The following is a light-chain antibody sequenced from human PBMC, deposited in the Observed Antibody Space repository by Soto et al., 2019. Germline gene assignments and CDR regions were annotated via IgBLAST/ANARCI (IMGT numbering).Light chain of an antibody. CDR1: SSDVGAYNF. CDR3: SSYTTTSTYV. V-gene: IGLV2-14*03. Sequence: ALTQPASVSGSPGQSIAISCTGTSSDVGAYNFVSWYQQLPGKAPQLIIFDVSDRPSGVSNRFSGSKSGNTASLTISGLQAEDEADYYCSSYTTTSTYVFGTGTKLTVL. CDR2: DVS. J-gene: IGLJ1*01.